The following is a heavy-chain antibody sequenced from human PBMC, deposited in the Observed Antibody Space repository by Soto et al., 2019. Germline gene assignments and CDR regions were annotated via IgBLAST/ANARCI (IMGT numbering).Heavy chain of an antibody. CDR3: ARDRVRSEPILGYYYYYGMDV. CDR2: ISYDGSNK. Sequence: GGSLRLSCAASGFTFSSYAMHWVRQAPGKGLEWVAVISYDGSNKYYAESVKGRFTISRDNSKNTQNLQMNSLRAEDTAVYYCARDRVRSEPILGYYYYYGMDVWGQGTTVTVSS. CDR1: GFTFSSYA. V-gene: IGHV3-30-3*01. J-gene: IGHJ6*02. D-gene: IGHD3-3*02.